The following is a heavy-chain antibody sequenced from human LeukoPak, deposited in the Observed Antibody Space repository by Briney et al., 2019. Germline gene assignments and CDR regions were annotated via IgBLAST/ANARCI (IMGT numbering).Heavy chain of an antibody. CDR1: GFTFDDYG. CDR3: ARERYGGYGRGWFDP. Sequence: GGSLRLSCAASGFTFDDYGMSWVRQAPGKGLEWVSGINWYGGSTGYADSVKGRFTISRDNAKNSLYLQMNSLRAEDTALYYCARERYGGYGRGWFDPWGQGTLVTVSS. V-gene: IGHV3-20*04. J-gene: IGHJ5*02. CDR2: INWYGGST. D-gene: IGHD5-12*01.